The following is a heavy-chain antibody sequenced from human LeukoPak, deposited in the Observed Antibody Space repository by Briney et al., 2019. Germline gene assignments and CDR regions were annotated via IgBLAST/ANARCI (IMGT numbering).Heavy chain of an antibody. CDR3: ARVEHYDFWSGYYGY. Sequence: GESLKISCAASGFTFSSYSMNWVRQAPGKGLEWVSSISSSSSYIYYADSVKGRFTISRDNAKNSLYLQMNSLRAEDTAVYYCARVEHYDFWSGYYGYWGQGTLVTVSS. V-gene: IGHV3-21*01. D-gene: IGHD3-3*01. CDR2: ISSSSSYI. J-gene: IGHJ4*02. CDR1: GFTFSSYS.